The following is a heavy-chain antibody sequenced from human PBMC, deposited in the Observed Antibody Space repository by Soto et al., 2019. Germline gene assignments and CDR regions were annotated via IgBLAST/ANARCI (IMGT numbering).Heavy chain of an antibody. CDR2: IYAGGNT. CDR3: AREYGPGSYSAFDI. Sequence: GGSLRLSCAASGVTVSSNYVSWVRQAPGKGLEWVSVIYAGGNTYYTDSVKGRFAISRDNSKNTLYLQMHTLRAEDPAMYYCAREYGPGSYSAFDIWGQGTMVTVSS. V-gene: IGHV3-53*01. J-gene: IGHJ3*02. CDR1: GVTVSSNY. D-gene: IGHD3-10*01.